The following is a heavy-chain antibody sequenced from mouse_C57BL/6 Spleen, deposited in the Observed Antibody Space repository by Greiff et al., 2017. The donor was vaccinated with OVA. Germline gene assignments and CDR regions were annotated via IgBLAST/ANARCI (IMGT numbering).Heavy chain of an antibody. J-gene: IGHJ3*01. CDR2: IRLKSDNYAT. CDR3: TRLAWFAY. CDR1: GFTFSNYW. Sequence: EVQLQESGGGLVQPGGSMKLSCVASGFTFSNYWMNWVRQSPEKGLEWVAQIRLKSDNYATHYAESVKGRFTISRDDSKSSVYLQMNNLRAEDTGIYYCTRLAWFAYWGQGTLVTVSA. D-gene: IGHD4-1*01. V-gene: IGHV6-3*01.